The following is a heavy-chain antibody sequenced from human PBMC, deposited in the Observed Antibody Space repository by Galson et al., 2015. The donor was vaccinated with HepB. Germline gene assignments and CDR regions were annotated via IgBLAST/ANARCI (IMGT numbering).Heavy chain of an antibody. CDR2: IYYSGST. J-gene: IGHJ3*02. CDR3: ARGEGGDDAFDI. V-gene: IGHV4-59*01. CDR1: GGFISSYY. D-gene: IGHD7-27*01. Sequence: SETLSLTCTVSGGFISSYYWNWIRQPPGKGLQWIGYIYYSGSTSYNPSLRSRATLLVDKSKNQFSLKLSSVTAADTAVYYCARGEGGDDAFDIWGQGTTVTVSS.